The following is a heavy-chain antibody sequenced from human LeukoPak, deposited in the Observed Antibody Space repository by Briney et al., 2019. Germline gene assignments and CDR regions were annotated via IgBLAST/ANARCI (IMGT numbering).Heavy chain of an antibody. CDR2: IRSKAYGGTT. CDR3: TREVVRSLPYYYGMDV. V-gene: IGHV3-49*03. Sequence: GGSLRLSCTASGFTFGDYAMSWFRQAPGKGLEWVGFIRSKAYGGTTEYAASVKGRFTISRDDSKSIAYLQMNSLKTEDTAVYYCTREVVRSLPYYYGMDVWGQGTTVTVSS. J-gene: IGHJ6*02. CDR1: GFTFGDYA. D-gene: IGHD3-10*01.